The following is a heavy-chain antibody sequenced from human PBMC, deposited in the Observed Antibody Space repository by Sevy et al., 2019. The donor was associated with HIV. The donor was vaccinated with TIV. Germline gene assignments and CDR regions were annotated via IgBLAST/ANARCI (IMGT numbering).Heavy chain of an antibody. J-gene: IGHJ6*02. D-gene: IGHD3-3*01. CDR3: AKVGPLYDFWSGYYRKDYYYYGMDV. CDR1: GFTFSSYA. CDR2: ISGSGGST. V-gene: IGHV3-23*01. Sequence: GGSLRLSCAASGFTFSSYAMSWVRQAPGKGLEWVSAISGSGGSTYYADSVKGRFTISRDNSKNTRYLQMNSLRAKDTAVYYCAKVGPLYDFWSGYYRKDYYYYGMDVWGQGTTVTVSS.